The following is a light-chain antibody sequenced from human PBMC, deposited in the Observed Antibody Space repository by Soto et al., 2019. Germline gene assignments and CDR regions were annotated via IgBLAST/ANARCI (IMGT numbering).Light chain of an antibody. J-gene: IGKJ1*01. V-gene: IGKV1-5*03. Sequence: DIQMTQSPSTLSGSVGDRVTITCRASQTMSSWLAWYQQKPGKAPKLLIYKASTLKSGVPSRFSGSGSGTEFTLTISSLQPDDFATYYCQHYNSYSETFGQETKVDIK. CDR2: KAS. CDR3: QHYNSYSET. CDR1: QTMSSW.